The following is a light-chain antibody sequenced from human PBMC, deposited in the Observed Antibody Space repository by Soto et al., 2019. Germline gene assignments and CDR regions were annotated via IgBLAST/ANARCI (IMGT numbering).Light chain of an antibody. CDR1: QTISAF. J-gene: IGKJ1*01. Sequence: DIHMTQSPSSLSASVGHIFTITCRASQTISAFLNWYQHKTGKAHELLIFSASKLQTGVPSRSSGRGSGTAFTLTITSLRTEDFATYYCQQTYSTPGTFGQGTKVE. CDR2: SAS. V-gene: IGKV1-39*01. CDR3: QQTYSTPGT.